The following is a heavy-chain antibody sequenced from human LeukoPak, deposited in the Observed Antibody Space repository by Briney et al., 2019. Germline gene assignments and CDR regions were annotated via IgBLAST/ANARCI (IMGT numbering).Heavy chain of an antibody. V-gene: IGHV3-23*01. J-gene: IGHJ4*02. CDR1: GFTFSSYA. CDR3: AKSNTYYDILTGYYLY. D-gene: IGHD3-9*01. CDR2: ISGSGGST. Sequence: GGSLRLSCAASGFTFSSYAMSWVRQAPGKGLEWVSAISGSGGSTYYADSVKGRFTISRDNSKNTLYLQMNSLRAEDTAVYYCAKSNTYYDILTGYYLYWGQGTLVTVSS.